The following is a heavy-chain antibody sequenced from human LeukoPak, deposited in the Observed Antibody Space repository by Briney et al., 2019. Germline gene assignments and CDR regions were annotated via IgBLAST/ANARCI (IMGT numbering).Heavy chain of an antibody. CDR1: GFTFSSYA. CDR3: AKGGNTAMVINPDAFDI. CDR2: ISGSGGST. J-gene: IGHJ3*02. D-gene: IGHD5-18*01. V-gene: IGHV3-23*01. Sequence: QPGGSLRLSCAASGFTFSSYAMSWVRQALGKGLEWVSAISGSGGSTYYADSVKGRFTISRDNSKNTLYLQMNSLRAEDTAVYYCAKGGNTAMVINPDAFDIWGQGTMVTVSS.